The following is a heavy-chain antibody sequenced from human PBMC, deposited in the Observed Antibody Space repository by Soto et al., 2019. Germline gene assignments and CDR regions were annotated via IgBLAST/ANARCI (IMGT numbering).Heavy chain of an antibody. V-gene: IGHV4-30-4*01. Sequence: NPSETLSLTCTVSGGSISSGDYYWSWIRQPPGKGLEWIGYIYYSGSTYYNPSLKSRVTISVDTSKNQFSLKLSSVTAADTAVYYCARSPNDYGGNSGHKWGQGTLVTVSS. CDR1: GGSISSGDYY. J-gene: IGHJ4*02. CDR2: IYYSGST. D-gene: IGHD4-17*01. CDR3: ARSPNDYGGNSGHK.